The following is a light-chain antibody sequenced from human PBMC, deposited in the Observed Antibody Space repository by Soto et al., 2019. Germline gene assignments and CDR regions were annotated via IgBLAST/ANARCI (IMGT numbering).Light chain of an antibody. Sequence: EIVLTQSPGTLSLSPGERATLSCRASQSVGSGYLAWFQQKAGQTPRLLIYGTSNRPTSIPDRFSASWSGTDFTLTISRVESEDFAVYYCQHYATSPPDTFGQGTKLEIK. J-gene: IGKJ2*01. CDR1: QSVGSGY. V-gene: IGKV3-20*01. CDR2: GTS. CDR3: QHYATSPPDT.